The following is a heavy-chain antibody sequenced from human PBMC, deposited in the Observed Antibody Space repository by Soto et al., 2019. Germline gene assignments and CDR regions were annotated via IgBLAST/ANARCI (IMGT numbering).Heavy chain of an antibody. CDR3: ARRLNTDILKPLGMDV. CDR2: IYYSGST. J-gene: IGHJ6*02. V-gene: IGHV4-59*08. Sequence: SETLSLTCTVSGGSISSYYWSWIRQPPGKGLEWIGYIYYSGSTNYNPSLKSRVTISVDTSRNQFSLKLSSVTAADTAVYYCARRLNTDILKPLGMDVWGQGTTVTVSS. D-gene: IGHD2-15*01. CDR1: GGSISSYY.